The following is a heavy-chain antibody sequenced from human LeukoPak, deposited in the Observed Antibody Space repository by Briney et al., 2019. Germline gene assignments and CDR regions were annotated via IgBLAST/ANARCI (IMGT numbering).Heavy chain of an antibody. CDR1: GNTFTGYY. CDR3: ARASWFGELSDAFDI. CDR2: INPDSGGT. Sequence: ASVKVSCKASGNTFTGYYMHWVRQAPGQGLEWMGWINPDSGGTNYAEKFQGRVTMTRDTSISTAYMELSRLRSDDTAVYYCARASWFGELSDAFDIWGQGTMVTVSS. J-gene: IGHJ3*02. D-gene: IGHD3-10*01. V-gene: IGHV1-2*02.